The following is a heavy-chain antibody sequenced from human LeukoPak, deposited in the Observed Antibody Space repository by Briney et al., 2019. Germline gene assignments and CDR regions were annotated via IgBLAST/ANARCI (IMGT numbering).Heavy chain of an antibody. CDR2: IYYSGNT. J-gene: IGHJ3*02. CDR3: ARVEYSGYDFRGAFDI. CDR1: GGSISSGAYY. V-gene: IGHV4-31*03. D-gene: IGHD5-12*01. Sequence: SETLSLTCTVSGGSISSGAYYWSWIRQHPGKGLEWIGHIYYSGNTYYNPSLKSRVTISVDTSKNQFFLKLSSVTAADTAVYYCARVEYSGYDFRGAFDIWGQGTMVTVSS.